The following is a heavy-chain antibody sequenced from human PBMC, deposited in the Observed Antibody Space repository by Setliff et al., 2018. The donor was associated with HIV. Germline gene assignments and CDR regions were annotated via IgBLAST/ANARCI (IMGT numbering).Heavy chain of an antibody. D-gene: IGHD3-22*01. CDR3: ARGMDYYDTSGYYQYYFDY. CDR2: INPKSDGT. Sequence: GASVKVSCKASGYSFTDYYTHWVRQAPGQGLEWMGWINPKSDGTNYAQKFQGWITMTRDTSISTAYMELSRLRSDDTAVYYCARGMDYYDTSGYYQYYFDYWGQGTLVTVS. J-gene: IGHJ4*02. CDR1: GYSFTDYY. V-gene: IGHV1-2*04.